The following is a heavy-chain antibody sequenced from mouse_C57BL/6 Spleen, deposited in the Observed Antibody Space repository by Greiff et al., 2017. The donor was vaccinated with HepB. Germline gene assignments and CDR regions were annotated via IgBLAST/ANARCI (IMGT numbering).Heavy chain of an antibody. Sequence: DVQLVESEGGLVQPGSSMKLSCTASGFTFSDYYMAWVRQVPEKGLEWVANINYECSSTYYLDSLKSRFIISRDNAKNILYLQMSSLKSEDTATYYCARGSGTGLDYWGQGTTLTVSS. CDR3: ARGSGTGLDY. J-gene: IGHJ2*01. V-gene: IGHV5-16*01. CDR1: GFTFSDYY. D-gene: IGHD4-1*01. CDR2: INYECSST.